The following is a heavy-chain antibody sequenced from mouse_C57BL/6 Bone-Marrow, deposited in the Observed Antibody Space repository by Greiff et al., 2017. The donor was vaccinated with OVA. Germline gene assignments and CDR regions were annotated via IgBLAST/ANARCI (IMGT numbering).Heavy chain of an antibody. V-gene: IGHV5-6*01. CDR2: ISSGGSYT. D-gene: IGHD1-1*01. CDR3: ARPLLRFWYFDV. CDR1: GFTFRSYG. J-gene: IGHJ1*03. Sequence: EVQVVESGGDLVKPGGSLKLSCAASGFTFRSYGMSWVRQTPDKRLEWVATISSGGSYTYYPDSVKGRFTISRDNAKNTLYLQMSSLKSEDTAMYYCARPLLRFWYFDVWGTGTTVTVSS.